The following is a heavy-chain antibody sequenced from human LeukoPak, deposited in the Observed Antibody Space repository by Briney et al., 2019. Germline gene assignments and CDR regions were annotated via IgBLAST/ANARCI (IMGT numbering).Heavy chain of an antibody. Sequence: GGSLRLSCSASGFTISSYWMHWVRQAPGKGLVWVSRINPAGSVTNHADTVRGRFTISRDTATNTLYLEMNSLRAEDTAVYYCSRDFVGAEDYWGQGTLVTVSS. J-gene: IGHJ4*02. V-gene: IGHV3-74*01. D-gene: IGHD3-16*01. CDR1: GFTISSYW. CDR2: INPAGSVT. CDR3: SRDFVGAEDY.